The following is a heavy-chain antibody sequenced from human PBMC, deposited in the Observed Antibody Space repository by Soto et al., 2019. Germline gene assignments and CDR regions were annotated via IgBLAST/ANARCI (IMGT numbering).Heavy chain of an antibody. CDR2: ISSSSSNI. CDR3: AREERLQWLDDAFDL. CDR1: GFTFTSYT. V-gene: IGHV3-21*01. J-gene: IGHJ3*01. D-gene: IGHD6-19*01. Sequence: GGSLRLSCAASGFTFTSYTMNWVRQAPGKGLEWVSSISSSSSNIYYADSVKGRFTISRDNAKKSLSLQMNSLRAEDTAVYYCAREERLQWLDDAFDLWGQGTMVTVSS.